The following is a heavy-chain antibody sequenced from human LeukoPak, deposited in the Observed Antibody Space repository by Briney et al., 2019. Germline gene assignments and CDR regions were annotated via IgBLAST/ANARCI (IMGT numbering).Heavy chain of an antibody. Sequence: PGGSLRLSCAASGFTFSSNAMTWVRQAPGKGLEWVSAIHGSDDNTHYADSVKGRFTISRDKSKNTLYLQMNSLRADDTAVYYCAKGGVVHAFDMWGQGTMVTVSS. V-gene: IGHV3-23*01. CDR1: GFTFSSNA. CDR3: AKGGVVHAFDM. J-gene: IGHJ3*02. CDR2: IHGSDDNT. D-gene: IGHD2-15*01.